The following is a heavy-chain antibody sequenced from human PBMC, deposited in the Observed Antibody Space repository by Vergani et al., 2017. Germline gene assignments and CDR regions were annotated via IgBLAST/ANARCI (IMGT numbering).Heavy chain of an antibody. V-gene: IGHV3-74*01. CDR1: GFTFSSYW. D-gene: IGHD6-19*01. J-gene: IGHJ4*02. CDR3: ARDPGAGSSGWLQFDD. Sequence: EVQLVESGGGLVQPGGSLRLSCAASGFTFSSYWMHWVRHAPGKGLVWVSRINSDGSSTSYADSVKGRFTISRDNAKNTLYLQMNSLRAEDTAVYYCARDPGAGSSGWLQFDDWGQGTLVTVSS. CDR2: INSDGSST.